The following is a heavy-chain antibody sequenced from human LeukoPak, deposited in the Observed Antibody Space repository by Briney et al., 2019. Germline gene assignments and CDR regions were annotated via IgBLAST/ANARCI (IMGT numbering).Heavy chain of an antibody. D-gene: IGHD2/OR15-2a*01. J-gene: IGHJ4*02. CDR1: GFTFNNHW. Sequence: PGGSLRLSCAASGFTFNNHWMSWVRQAPGKGLEWVAKINEGGGEKYYVDFVEGRFTISRDNAKNSLYLQMNGLRAEDTALYYCARGQNRPVYWGQGTLVTVSS. V-gene: IGHV3-7*01. CDR2: INEGGGEK. CDR3: ARGQNRPVY.